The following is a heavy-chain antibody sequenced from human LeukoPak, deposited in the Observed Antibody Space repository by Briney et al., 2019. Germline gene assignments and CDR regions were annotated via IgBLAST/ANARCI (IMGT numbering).Heavy chain of an antibody. D-gene: IGHD3-16*02. V-gene: IGHV1-2*06. Sequence: ASVKVSCKASGYTFTGYRMHWVRQAPGQGLEWMGRINPNSGGTNYAQKFQGRVTMTRDTSISTAYMELSRLRSDDTAVYYCARDYPYVWGSYRYSDYWGQGTLVTVSS. CDR1: GYTFTGYR. CDR2: INPNSGGT. CDR3: ARDYPYVWGSYRYSDY. J-gene: IGHJ4*02.